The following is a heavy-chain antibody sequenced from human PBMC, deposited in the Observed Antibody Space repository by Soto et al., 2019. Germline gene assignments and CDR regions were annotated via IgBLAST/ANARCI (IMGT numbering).Heavy chain of an antibody. CDR2: ISAYNGNT. Sequence: ASVKVSCKASGYTFTSYGISWVRQAPGQGLEWMGWISAYNGNTNYAQKLQGRVTMTTDTSTSTAYMELRSLRSDDTAVYYCARDYSTKGYQPLLPLDYWGQGTLVTVSS. J-gene: IGHJ4*02. D-gene: IGHD2-2*01. CDR3: ARDYSTKGYQPLLPLDY. CDR1: GYTFTSYG. V-gene: IGHV1-18*01.